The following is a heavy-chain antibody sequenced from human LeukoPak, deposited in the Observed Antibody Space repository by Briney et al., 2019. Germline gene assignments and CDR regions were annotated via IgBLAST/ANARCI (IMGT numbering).Heavy chain of an antibody. V-gene: IGHV3-66*01. CDR1: GFTVSSNY. J-gene: IGHJ4*02. Sequence: GGSLRLSCAASGFTVSSNYTSWVRQAPGKGLEWVSVIYSGGSTYYADSVKGRFTISRDNSKNTLYLQMNSLRAEDTAVYYCARISEERRGYWGQGTLVTVSS. CDR2: IYSGGST. CDR3: ARISEERRGY. D-gene: IGHD1-26*01.